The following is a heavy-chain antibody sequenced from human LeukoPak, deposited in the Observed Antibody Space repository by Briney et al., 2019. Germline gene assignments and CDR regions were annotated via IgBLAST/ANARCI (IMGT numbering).Heavy chain of an antibody. D-gene: IGHD6-19*01. CDR1: GYTFTSYD. V-gene: IGHV1-8*01. CDR3: ARGGVRGAPVAGTDFDY. CDR2: MSPNSGNT. J-gene: IGHJ4*02. Sequence: ASVKVSCKASGYTFTSYDINWMRQATGQGLEWMGWMSPNSGNTGYAQKFQGRVTMTRDTSTSTVYMELSSLRSEDTAVYYCARGGVRGAPVAGTDFDYWGQGTLVTVSS.